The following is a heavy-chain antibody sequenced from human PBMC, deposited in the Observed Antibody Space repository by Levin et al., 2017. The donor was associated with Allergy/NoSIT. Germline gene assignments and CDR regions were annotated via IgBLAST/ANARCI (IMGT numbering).Heavy chain of an antibody. V-gene: IGHV3-30*18. CDR2: ISYDGSNK. D-gene: IGHD2-21*02. Sequence: LSLTCAASGFTFSRFAMHWVRQAPGKGLESVAVISYDGSNKYYEDAVKARFSISRDNSKNTLYLEMDILRVEDTAIYYCAKTATAGLRYYYGLDVWGQGTTVTVSS. CDR1: GFTFSRFA. CDR3: AKTATAGLRYYYGLDV. J-gene: IGHJ6*02.